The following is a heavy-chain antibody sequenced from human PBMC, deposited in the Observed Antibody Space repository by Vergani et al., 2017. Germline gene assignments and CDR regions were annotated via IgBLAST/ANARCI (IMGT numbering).Heavy chain of an antibody. J-gene: IGHJ5*02. D-gene: IGHD2-2*01. CDR2: IYTSGST. CDR1: GGSISSGSYY. CDR3: ARDRHCSSTSCYWSWFEP. V-gene: IGHV4-61*02. Sequence: QVQLQESGPGLVKPSQTLSLTCTVSGGSISSGSYYWSWIRQPAGKGLEWIGRIYTSGSTNYNPSLKSRGTRSVDTSKNQFSLKLSSVTAADTAVYYCARDRHCSSTSCYWSWFEPWGQGTLVTGSS.